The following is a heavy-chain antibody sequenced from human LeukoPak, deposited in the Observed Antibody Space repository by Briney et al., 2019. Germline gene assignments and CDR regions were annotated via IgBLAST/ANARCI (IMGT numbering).Heavy chain of an antibody. Sequence: TGGSPRLSCAASGFTVSTYYMTWVRQAPGKGLECVSVIYSGGSTYYADSVKGRFTVSRDNSKNTLYLQMNSLRAEDTAMYYCARGLGYCTSTTCLLPFDYWGQGTLVTVSS. CDR1: GFTVSTYY. CDR3: ARGLGYCTSTTCLLPFDY. D-gene: IGHD2-2*01. J-gene: IGHJ4*02. V-gene: IGHV3-53*01. CDR2: IYSGGST.